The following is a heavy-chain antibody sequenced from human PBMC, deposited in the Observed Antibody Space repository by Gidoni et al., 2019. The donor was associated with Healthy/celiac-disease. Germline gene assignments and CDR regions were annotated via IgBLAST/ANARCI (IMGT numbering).Heavy chain of an antibody. V-gene: IGHV3-23*01. D-gene: IGHD6-13*01. Sequence: EVQLLESGGGSVQPGGSLRLSCAASGSTFSSYAMGWVRQAPGKGLEWVSAISGSGGSTYYADSVKGRFTISRDNSKNTLYLQMNSLRAEDTAVYYCAKDYSSHPGPNDYWGQGTLVTVSS. CDR1: GSTFSSYA. CDR3: AKDYSSHPGPNDY. J-gene: IGHJ4*02. CDR2: ISGSGGST.